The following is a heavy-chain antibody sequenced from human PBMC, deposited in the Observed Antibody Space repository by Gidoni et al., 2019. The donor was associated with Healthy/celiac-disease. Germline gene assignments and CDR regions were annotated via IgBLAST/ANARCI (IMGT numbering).Heavy chain of an antibody. Sequence: QVQLVESGGGVVQPGRSLRLSCAASGFTFSSYGMHWVRQAPGKGLEWVAVISYDGSNKYYADSVKGRFTISRDNSKNTLYLQMNSLRAEDTAVYYCAKDGLCGSGSYCSPLYYYYYMDVWGKGTTVTVSS. CDR3: AKDGLCGSGSYCSPLYYYYYMDV. V-gene: IGHV3-30*18. J-gene: IGHJ6*03. CDR1: GFTFSSYG. CDR2: ISYDGSNK. D-gene: IGHD3-10*01.